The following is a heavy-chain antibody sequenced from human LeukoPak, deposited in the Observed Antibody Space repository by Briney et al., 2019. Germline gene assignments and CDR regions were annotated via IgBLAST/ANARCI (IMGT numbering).Heavy chain of an antibody. Sequence: ASVKVSCKASGYTFTGYYMHWVRQAPGQGLEWMGWINPNNGGTNYARKFQGRVTMTRDTSFKTAYMELSRLTSDDTAVYYCATAGATVLTPSGYWGQGTLVTVSS. CDR2: INPNNGGT. J-gene: IGHJ4*02. CDR1: GYTFTGYY. D-gene: IGHD4-23*01. CDR3: ATAGATVLTPSGY. V-gene: IGHV1-2*02.